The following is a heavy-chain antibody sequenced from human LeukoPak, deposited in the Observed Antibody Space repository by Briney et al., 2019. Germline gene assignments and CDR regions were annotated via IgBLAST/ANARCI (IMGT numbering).Heavy chain of an antibody. D-gene: IGHD5-24*01. Sequence: PGGSLRLSCAASGFTFSSYAMSWVRQAPGEGLEWVSTISDSDGSTYYADSVTGRFTISRDNSKDTLYLQMNSLRAEDTAVYYCSRWRNAKLDYWGQGTLVTVSS. CDR2: ISDSDGST. CDR3: SRWRNAKLDY. V-gene: IGHV3-23*01. J-gene: IGHJ4*02. CDR1: GFTFSSYA.